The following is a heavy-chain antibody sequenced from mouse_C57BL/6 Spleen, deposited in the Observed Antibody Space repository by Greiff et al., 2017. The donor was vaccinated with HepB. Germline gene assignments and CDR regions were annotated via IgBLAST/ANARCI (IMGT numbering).Heavy chain of an antibody. V-gene: IGHV1-53*01. D-gene: IGHD1-1*01. CDR3: ARRSYDYYGSSYGYFDY. J-gene: IGHJ2*01. CDR1: GYTFTSYW. Sequence: QVQLQQPGTELVKPGASVKLSCKASGYTFTSYWMHWVKQRPGQGLEWIGNIKPSNGGTNYNEKFKSKATLTVDKSSSTAYMHLSSLTSEDSAVYYGARRSYDYYGSSYGYFDYWGQGTTLTVSS. CDR2: IKPSNGGT.